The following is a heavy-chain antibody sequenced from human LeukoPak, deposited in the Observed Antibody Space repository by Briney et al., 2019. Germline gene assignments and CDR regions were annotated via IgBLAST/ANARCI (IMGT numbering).Heavy chain of an antibody. D-gene: IGHD2-2*01. CDR2: VYYSGNT. V-gene: IGHV4-59*01. Sequence: SETLSLTCTVSGGSYYWSWIRQPPGKGLEWIGFVYYSGNTSYNPSLKSRVTISLDTSKNQFSLKLRSVTTADTAVYYCARGRYQLDYWGQGTLVTVSS. CDR3: ARGRYQLDY. CDR1: GGSYY. J-gene: IGHJ4*02.